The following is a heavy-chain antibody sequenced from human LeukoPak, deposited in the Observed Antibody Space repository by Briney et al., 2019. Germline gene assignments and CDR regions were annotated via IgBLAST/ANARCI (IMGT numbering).Heavy chain of an antibody. Sequence: GESLKISCKASGYSFTRSWIVWVRQMPGKGLESMGIIYPGDPKTIYNPSFQGQVTISADKSISTAYLQWSSLKASDTAMYYCARHADYYDSSPFDYWGQGTLVTVSS. CDR3: ARHADYYDSSPFDY. CDR1: GYSFTRSW. V-gene: IGHV5-51*01. J-gene: IGHJ4*02. D-gene: IGHD3-22*01. CDR2: IYPGDPKT.